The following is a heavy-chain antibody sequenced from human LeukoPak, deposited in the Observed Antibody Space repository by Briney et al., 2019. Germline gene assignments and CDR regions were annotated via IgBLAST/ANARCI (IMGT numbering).Heavy chain of an antibody. CDR2: IIPIFGTA. CDR3: ARVNYDILTGYKYYYYYGMDV. CDR1: GGTFSSYA. V-gene: IGHV1-69*13. J-gene: IGHJ6*04. D-gene: IGHD3-9*01. Sequence: SVKVSCKASGGTFSSYAIIWVRQAPGQGLEWMGGIIPIFGTANYAQKFQGRVTITADESTSTAYMELSSLRSEDTAVYYCARVNYDILTGYKYYYYYGMDVWGKGTTVTVSS.